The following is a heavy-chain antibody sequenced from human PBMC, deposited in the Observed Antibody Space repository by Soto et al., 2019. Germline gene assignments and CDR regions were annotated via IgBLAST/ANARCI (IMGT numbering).Heavy chain of an antibody. CDR3: TRDRVKIRGGYYHYYGMDV. CDR2: ISSGSSYI. V-gene: IGHV3-21*02. J-gene: IGHJ6*02. CDR1: EFTFSVYS. Sequence: DVQLEESGGGLVKPGGSLRLSCVASEFTFSVYSMNWVRQAPGKGLEWVSSISSGSSYIYYADSVKGRFTISRDNDKSSLFLHMNNLRVDDTAVYYCTRDRVKIRGGYYHYYGMDVWGQGTTVTVSS. D-gene: IGHD3-10*01.